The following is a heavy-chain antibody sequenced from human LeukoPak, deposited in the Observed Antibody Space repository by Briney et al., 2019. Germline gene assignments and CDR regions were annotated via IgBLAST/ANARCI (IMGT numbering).Heavy chain of an antibody. J-gene: IGHJ3*02. CDR3: AKDGLLRYFDWLLPHGAFDI. CDR1: GFTFSSYA. D-gene: IGHD3-9*01. CDR2: ISGSGGST. Sequence: PGGSLRLSCAASGFTFSSYAMSWVRQAPGTGLEWVSAISGSGGSTYSADSVKGRFTISRDNSKNTLYLQMNSLRAEDTAVYYCAKDGLLRYFDWLLPHGAFDIWGQGTMVTVSS. V-gene: IGHV3-23*01.